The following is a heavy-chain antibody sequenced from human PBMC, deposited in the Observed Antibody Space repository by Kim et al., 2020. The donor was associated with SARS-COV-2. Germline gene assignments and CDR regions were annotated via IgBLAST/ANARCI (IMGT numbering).Heavy chain of an antibody. V-gene: IGHV4-59*01. CDR1: GGSISSYY. J-gene: IGHJ2*01. D-gene: IGHD5-12*01. Sequence: SETLSLTCTVSGGSISSYYWSWIRQPPVKGLEWIGYIYYSGSTNYNPSLKSRVTISVDTSKNQFSLKLSSVTAADTAVYYCARDPRGWLQPTAYWYFDLWGRGTLVTVSS. CDR2: IYYSGST. CDR3: ARDPRGWLQPTAYWYFDL.